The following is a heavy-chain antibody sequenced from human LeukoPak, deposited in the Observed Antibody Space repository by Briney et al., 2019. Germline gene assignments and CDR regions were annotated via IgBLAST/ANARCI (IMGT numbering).Heavy chain of an antibody. Sequence: GGSLRLSCAASGFTFSSYWMHWVRQVPGRGLVWVSRINSDGTLITNADSVKGRFTISRDNAKNTLYLQMSSLTVEDTAVYYCTRDQALSGSGPHFADWGQGTLVTVSS. CDR1: GFTFSSYW. CDR2: INSDGTLI. CDR3: TRDQALSGSGPHFAD. V-gene: IGHV3-74*01. J-gene: IGHJ4*02. D-gene: IGHD6-19*01.